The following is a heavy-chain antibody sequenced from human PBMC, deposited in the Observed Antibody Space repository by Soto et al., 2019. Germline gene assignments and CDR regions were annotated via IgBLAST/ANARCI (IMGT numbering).Heavy chain of an antibody. CDR3: ALGTSGSYWIY. CDR2: ISGSGVST. Sequence: GGSLRLSCAASGFTFSSYAMNWVRQAPGKGLEWVSGISGSGVSTYYADSVKGRFTISRDNSKNTLYLQMNSLRAEDTAVYYCALGTSGSYWIYWGQGTLVTVSS. CDR1: GFTFSSYA. V-gene: IGHV3-23*01. D-gene: IGHD3-10*01. J-gene: IGHJ4*02.